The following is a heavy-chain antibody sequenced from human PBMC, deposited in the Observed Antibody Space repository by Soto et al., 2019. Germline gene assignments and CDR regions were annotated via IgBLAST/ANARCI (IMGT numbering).Heavy chain of an antibody. CDR3: ARVSYGDYLDY. Sequence: SETLSLTCVVSGYSISSGYYWGWIRQPPGKGLEWIGSIYHSGSTYYNPSLKSRVTISVDTSKNQFSLKLSSVTAADTAVYYCARVSYGDYLDYWGQGTLVTVSS. D-gene: IGHD4-17*01. V-gene: IGHV4-38-2*01. CDR1: GYSISSGYY. J-gene: IGHJ4*02. CDR2: IYHSGST.